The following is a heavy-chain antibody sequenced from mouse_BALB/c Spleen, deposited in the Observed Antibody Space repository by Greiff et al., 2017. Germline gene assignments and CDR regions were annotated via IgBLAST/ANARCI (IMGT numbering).Heavy chain of an antibody. CDR2: INPSNGRT. V-gene: IGHV1S81*02. Sequence: QVQLKQPGAELVKPGASVKLSCKASGYTFTSYWMHWVKQRPGQGLEWIGEINPSNGRTNYNEKFKSKATLTVDKSSSTAYMQLSSLTSEDSAVYYCARAYGSSLYYFDYWGQGTTLTVSS. J-gene: IGHJ2*01. D-gene: IGHD1-1*01. CDR1: GYTFTSYW. CDR3: ARAYGSSLYYFDY.